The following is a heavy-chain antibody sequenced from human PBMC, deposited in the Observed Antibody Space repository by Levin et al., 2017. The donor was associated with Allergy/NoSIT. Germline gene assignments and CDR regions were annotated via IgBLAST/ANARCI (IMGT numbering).Heavy chain of an antibody. CDR3: ASDWDYGLWLD. Sequence: SETLSLTCTVSGGSISSYYWSWIRQPPGKGLEWIGYIYYSGSTNYNPSLKSRVTISVDTSKNQFSLKLSSVTAADTAVYYCASDWDYGLWLDWGQGTLVTVSS. CDR1: GGSISSYY. V-gene: IGHV4-59*01. CDR2: IYYSGST. D-gene: IGHD4-17*01. J-gene: IGHJ4*02.